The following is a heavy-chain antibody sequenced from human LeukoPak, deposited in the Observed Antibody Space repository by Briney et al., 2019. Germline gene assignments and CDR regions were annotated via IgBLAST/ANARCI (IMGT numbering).Heavy chain of an antibody. J-gene: IGHJ4*02. CDR2: ISYDGSNK. Sequence: PGGSLRLSCAASGFTSSSYGMHWVRQAPGKGLEWVAVISYDGSNKYYADSVKGRFTISRDNSKNTLYLQMNSLRAEDTAVYYCARDAYCGGDCSSHYFDYWGQGTLVTVSS. V-gene: IGHV3-30*03. CDR3: ARDAYCGGDCSSHYFDY. D-gene: IGHD2-21*02. CDR1: GFTSSSYG.